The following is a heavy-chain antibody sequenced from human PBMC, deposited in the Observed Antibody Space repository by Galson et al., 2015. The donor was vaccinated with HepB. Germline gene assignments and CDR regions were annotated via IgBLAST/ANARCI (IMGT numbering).Heavy chain of an antibody. CDR3: ARMWVVIQIGGYYGMDV. D-gene: IGHD3-22*01. CDR2: IYYSGST. V-gene: IGHV4-61*01. J-gene: IGHJ6*02. CDR1: GGSVSSGSYY. Sequence: ETLSLTCTVSGGSVSSGSYYWSWIRQPPGKGLEWIGYIYYSGSTNYNPSLKSRVTISVDTSKNQFSLKLSSVTAADTAVYYCARMWVVIQIGGYYGMDVWGQGTTVTVSS.